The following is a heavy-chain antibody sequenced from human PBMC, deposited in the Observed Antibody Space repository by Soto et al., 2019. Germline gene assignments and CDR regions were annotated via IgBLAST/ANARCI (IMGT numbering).Heavy chain of an antibody. CDR3: ARDLVLWFGELTDGMDV. CDR1: GFTFSSYW. Sequence: VGSLRLSCAASGFTFSSYWMSWVRQAPGKGLEWVANIKQDGSEKYYVDSVKGRFTISRDNAKNSLYLQMNSLRAEDTAVYYCARDLVLWFGELTDGMDVWGQGTTVTVSS. V-gene: IGHV3-7*03. J-gene: IGHJ6*02. D-gene: IGHD3-10*01. CDR2: IKQDGSEK.